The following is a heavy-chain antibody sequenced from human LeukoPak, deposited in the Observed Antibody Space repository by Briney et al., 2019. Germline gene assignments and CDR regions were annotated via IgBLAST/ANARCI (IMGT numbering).Heavy chain of an antibody. J-gene: IGHJ5*02. V-gene: IGHV4-34*01. D-gene: IGHD3-3*01. CDR3: ARWGRITIFGVVIKTYNWFDP. CDR1: GGSFSGYY. Sequence: PSETLSLTCAVYGGSFSGYYWSWLRQPPGKGLEWIGEINHSGSTNYNPSLKSRVTISVDTSKNQFSLKLSSVTAADTAVYYCARWGRITIFGVVIKTYNWFDPWGQGTLVTVSS. CDR2: INHSGST.